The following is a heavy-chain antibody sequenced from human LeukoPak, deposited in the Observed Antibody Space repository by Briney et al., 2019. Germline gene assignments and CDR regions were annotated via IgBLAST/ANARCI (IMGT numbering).Heavy chain of an antibody. J-gene: IGHJ4*02. D-gene: IGHD6-19*01. Sequence: PGGSLRLSCAASGFTVSSNYMRWVRQAPGKGLEWVSVIYSGGSTYYADSVKGRFTISRDNSKNTLYLQMNSLRAEDTAVHYCARAPQWLDLYFDYWGQGTLVTVSS. CDR1: GFTVSSNY. CDR2: IYSGGST. V-gene: IGHV3-66*01. CDR3: ARAPQWLDLYFDY.